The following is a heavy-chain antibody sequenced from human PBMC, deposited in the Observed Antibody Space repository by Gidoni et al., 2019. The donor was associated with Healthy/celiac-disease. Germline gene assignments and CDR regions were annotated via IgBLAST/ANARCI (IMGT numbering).Heavy chain of an antibody. CDR1: VFPFSSYG. CDR3: ARRAIFSATHFDY. V-gene: IGHV3-33*01. D-gene: IGHD2-15*01. Sequence: QVQLVESGGGVVQPGRSLRLPCAASVFPFSSYGMHWVRQAPGKGLGWVAVIWYDGSNKYYADSVKGRFTISRDNSKNTLYLQMNSLRAEDTAVYYCARRAIFSATHFDYWGQGTLVTVSS. CDR2: IWYDGSNK. J-gene: IGHJ4*02.